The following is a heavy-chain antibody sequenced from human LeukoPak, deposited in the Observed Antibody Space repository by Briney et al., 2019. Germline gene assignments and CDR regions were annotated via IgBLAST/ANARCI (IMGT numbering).Heavy chain of an antibody. CDR2: ISSSSSYI. J-gene: IGHJ4*02. V-gene: IGHV3-21*04. CDR1: GFTFSSYS. Sequence: GGSLRLSCAASGFTFSSYSMNWVRQAPGKGLEWVSSISSSSSYIYYADSVKGRFTISRDNSKNTLYLQMNSLRAEDTAVYYCAKFAPGGGNSHDYWGQGTLVTVSS. D-gene: IGHD2-21*02. CDR3: AKFAPGGGNSHDY.